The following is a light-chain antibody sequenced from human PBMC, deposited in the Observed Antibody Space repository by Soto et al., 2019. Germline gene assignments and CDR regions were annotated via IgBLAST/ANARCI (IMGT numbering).Light chain of an antibody. J-gene: IGLJ2*01. CDR2: DVT. CDR1: SSDVGGYDY. Sequence: QSALTQPASVSGSPGQSITISCTGTSSDVGGYDYVSWYQYHPGKPPKLMIYDVTNRPSGVSNRFSGSKPGNTASLTISGLQAEDEADYYCCSYTTSSTLHVVFGGGTKVTVL. V-gene: IGLV2-14*03. CDR3: CSYTTSSTLHVV.